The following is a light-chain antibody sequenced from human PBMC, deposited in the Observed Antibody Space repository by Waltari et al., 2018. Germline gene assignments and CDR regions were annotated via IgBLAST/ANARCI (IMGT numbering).Light chain of an antibody. CDR3: QQRSDWPT. CDR2: DAS. Sequence: EIVLTQSPATLSLSPGDTATRSCRARQSVSSYLAWYQQKAGQAPRLLIYDASTRATGIPARFSGSGSGTDFTLTISSLEPEDFALYYCQQRSDWPTFGQGTRLEIE. CDR1: QSVSSY. J-gene: IGKJ5*01. V-gene: IGKV3-11*01.